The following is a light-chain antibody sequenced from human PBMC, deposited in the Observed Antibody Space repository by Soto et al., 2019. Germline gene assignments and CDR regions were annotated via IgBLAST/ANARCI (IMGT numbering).Light chain of an antibody. J-gene: IGKJ1*01. Sequence: AVQITQSPSSLSASVGDRVTITCRASQDIRNYLGWYQQKPGKAPKLLIYGASSLQSGVPSRFAGSGSGTDFTLTISSLQPEDSASYFCLQDHNYLWTFGQGTKVDIK. CDR3: LQDHNYLWT. CDR2: GAS. V-gene: IGKV1-6*01. CDR1: QDIRNY.